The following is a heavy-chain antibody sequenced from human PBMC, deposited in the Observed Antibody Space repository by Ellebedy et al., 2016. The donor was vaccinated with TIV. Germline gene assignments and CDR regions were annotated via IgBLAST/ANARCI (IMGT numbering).Heavy chain of an antibody. D-gene: IGHD2-15*01. J-gene: IGHJ5*02. CDR2: IHFSGTN. CDR1: ASSISSSSYY. CDR3: ARQVKMGGHCNSGGCFSRWAYWFDP. Sequence: MPSETLSLTCTVSASSISSSSYYHWAWIRQPPGKGLDWIGMIHFSGTNNYNPALESRVAISVDKSKNKISLKLTSVTAADTAVYYCARQVKMGGHCNSGGCFSRWAYWFDPWGQGTLVTVSS. V-gene: IGHV4-39*07.